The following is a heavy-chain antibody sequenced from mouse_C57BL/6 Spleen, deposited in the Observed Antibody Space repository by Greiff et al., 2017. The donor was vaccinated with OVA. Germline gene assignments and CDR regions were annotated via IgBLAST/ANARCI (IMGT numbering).Heavy chain of an antibody. CDR3: ARADYDAVYFDY. J-gene: IGHJ2*01. CDR1: GYAFSSSW. D-gene: IGHD2-4*01. CDR2: IYPGDGDT. V-gene: IGHV1-82*01. Sequence: QVQLQQSGPELVKPGASVKISCKASGYAFSSSWMNWVKQRPGKGLEWIGRIYPGDGDTNYNGKFKGKATLTADKSSSTAYMQLSSLTSEDSAVYFCARADYDAVYFDYWGQGTTLTVSS.